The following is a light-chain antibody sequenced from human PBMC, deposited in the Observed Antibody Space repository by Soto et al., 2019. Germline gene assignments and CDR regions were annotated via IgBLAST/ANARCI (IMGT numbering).Light chain of an antibody. CDR3: QQYYGTPPFT. CDR1: QTVFFSSNNKNY. Sequence: DIVMTQSPDSLAVSLGERATINCKSSQTVFFSSNNKNYLAWYQQKPGQPPKLLIYGASTRESGVPDRFSGSGSGTDFTLTISSLQAEDVAVYYCQQYYGTPPFTFGGGTKVEIK. CDR2: GAS. J-gene: IGKJ4*01. V-gene: IGKV4-1*01.